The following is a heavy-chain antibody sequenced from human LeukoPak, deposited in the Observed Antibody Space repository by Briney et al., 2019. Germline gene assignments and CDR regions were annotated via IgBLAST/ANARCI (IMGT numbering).Heavy chain of an antibody. Sequence: SETLSLTCAVYGGSFSGYYWSWIHQPPGKGLEWIGEINHSGSTNYNPSLKSRVTISVDTSTNQFSLKLSSVTAADTAVYYCAGQVVKITIFGVVKAAFDYWGQGTLVTVSS. V-gene: IGHV4-34*01. CDR3: AGQVVKITIFGVVKAAFDY. D-gene: IGHD3-3*01. CDR1: GGSFSGYY. J-gene: IGHJ4*02. CDR2: INHSGST.